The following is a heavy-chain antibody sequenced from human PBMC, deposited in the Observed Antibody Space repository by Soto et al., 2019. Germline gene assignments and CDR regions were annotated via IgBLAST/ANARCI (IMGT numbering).Heavy chain of an antibody. CDR2: ISHSGGTI. Sequence: PGGSLRLSCAASGFTFSSYAMSWVRQAPGKGLEWVSSISHSGGTIYYADSVKGRFTISRDNSKNTLYLQMNNLRVEDTAVYFCTKLMGSGWYFDYWGQGTLVTVSS. CDR3: TKLMGSGWYFDY. V-gene: IGHV3-23*01. J-gene: IGHJ4*02. D-gene: IGHD6-19*01. CDR1: GFTFSSYA.